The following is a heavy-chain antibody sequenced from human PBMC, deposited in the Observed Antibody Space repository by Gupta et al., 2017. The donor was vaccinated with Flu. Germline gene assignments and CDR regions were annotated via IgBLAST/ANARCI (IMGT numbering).Heavy chain of an antibody. V-gene: IGHV1-69*17. CDR2: IIPIFGIA. J-gene: IGHJ4*02. Sequence: GLEWMGGIIPIFGIANYAQKFQGRVTISADTSTSYMELSSLKSEDTAVSYCASPSPGLAATGTGAPYDNWGQGTLVTVSS. CDR3: ASPSPGLAATGTGAPYDN. D-gene: IGHD6-13*01.